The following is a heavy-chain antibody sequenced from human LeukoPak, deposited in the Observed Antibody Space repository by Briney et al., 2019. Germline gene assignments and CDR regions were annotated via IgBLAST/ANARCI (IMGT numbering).Heavy chain of an antibody. V-gene: IGHV1-2*02. Sequence: ASVKVSCKASGYTFTAYYMHWVRQAPGQGLEWRGWINPNSGGTNYAQKFQGRVTMTRDTSISTANMELSSLRSEDTAVYYCAREAPSCSGGSCYGDYFDYWGQGTLVTVSS. CDR1: GYTFTAYY. CDR2: INPNSGGT. J-gene: IGHJ4*02. CDR3: AREAPSCSGGSCYGDYFDY. D-gene: IGHD2-15*01.